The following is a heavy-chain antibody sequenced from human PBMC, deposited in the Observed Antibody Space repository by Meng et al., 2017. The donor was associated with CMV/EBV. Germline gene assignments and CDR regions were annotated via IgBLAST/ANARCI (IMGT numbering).Heavy chain of an antibody. D-gene: IGHD2-2*02. V-gene: IGHV1-8*03. Sequence: ASVKVSCKASGYTFTTYDLNWVRQAPGQGLVWMGWMNPNSGNTGSAQKFQGRVTFSRNTSMNTAYMELSSLRSEDTAVYYCARGHYYCRGISCYSLDYWGQGTLVTSPQ. CDR3: ARGHYYCRGISCYSLDY. CDR1: GYTFTTYD. J-gene: IGHJ4*02. CDR2: MNPNSGNT.